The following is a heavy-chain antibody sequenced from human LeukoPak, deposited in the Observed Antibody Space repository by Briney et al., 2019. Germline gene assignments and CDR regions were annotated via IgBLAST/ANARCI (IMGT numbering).Heavy chain of an antibody. J-gene: IGHJ5*02. D-gene: IGHD2-15*01. V-gene: IGHV1-2*02. CDR3: ARDLRRLLGFGQRDWFDP. CDR2: INPNSGGT. CDR1: GYTFTGYY. Sequence: ASVKVSCKASGYTFTGYYMHWVRQAPGQGLEWMGWINPNSGGTNYAQKLQGRVTMTTDTSTSTAYMELRSLRSDDTAVYYCARDLRRLLGFGQRDWFDPWGQGTLVTVSS.